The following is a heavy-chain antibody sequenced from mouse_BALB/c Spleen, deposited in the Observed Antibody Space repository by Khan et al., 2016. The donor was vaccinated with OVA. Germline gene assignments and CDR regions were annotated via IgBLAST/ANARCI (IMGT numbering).Heavy chain of an antibody. CDR1: GYSITSDYA. Sequence: VQLKQSGPGLVKPSQSLSLTCTVTGYSITSDYAWNWIRQFPGNKLEWMGSINYSGSTNYNPSLKSRISITRDTSKNQFFLQLNFVTTEDTATYYCARDGSRYNYAMDYWGQGTAVTVSS. CDR3: ARDGSRYNYAMDY. V-gene: IGHV3-2*02. D-gene: IGHD2-3*01. CDR2: INYSGST. J-gene: IGHJ4*01.